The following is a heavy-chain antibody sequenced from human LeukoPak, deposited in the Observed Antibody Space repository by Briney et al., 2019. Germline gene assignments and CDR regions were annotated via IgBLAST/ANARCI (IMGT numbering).Heavy chain of an antibody. CDR2: IYYSGST. J-gene: IGHJ4*02. CDR1: GGSISSYY. Sequence: PSETLPLTCTVSGGSISSYYWSWIRQPPGKGLEWIGYIYYSGSTNYNPSLKSRVTISVDTSKNQFSLKLTSVTAADTAVYYCAGAKRGYSGYGDYWGQGTLVTVSS. D-gene: IGHD5-12*01. CDR3: AGAKRGYSGYGDY. V-gene: IGHV4-59*01.